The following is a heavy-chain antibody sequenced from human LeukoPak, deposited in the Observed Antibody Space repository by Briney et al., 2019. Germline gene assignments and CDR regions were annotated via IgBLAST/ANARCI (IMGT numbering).Heavy chain of an antibody. Sequence: PGGSLRLSCAASGFTFSDYYMSWIRQAPGKGLEWVLYISSSGSTIYYADSVKGRFTISRDNAKNSLYLQMNSLRAEDTAVYYCARVRRNYDFWSGYSDYFDYWGQGTLVTVSS. CDR3: ARVRRNYDFWSGYSDYFDY. D-gene: IGHD3-3*01. V-gene: IGHV3-11*01. CDR2: ISSSGSTI. CDR1: GFTFSDYY. J-gene: IGHJ4*02.